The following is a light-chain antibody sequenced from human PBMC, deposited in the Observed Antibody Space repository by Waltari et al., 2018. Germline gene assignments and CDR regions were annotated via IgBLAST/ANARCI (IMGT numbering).Light chain of an antibody. V-gene: IGKV3-15*01. CDR1: QSVSVN. Sequence: EVVLTQSPATLSLSPGERATLSCRASQSVSVNLAWYQQRPGQAPRLLIYSASPRATGIPARFSSSGSGTEFTLTISSLESEDFAVYYCQQSHNWPPLTFGGGTKVEIK. CDR3: QQSHNWPPLT. CDR2: SAS. J-gene: IGKJ4*01.